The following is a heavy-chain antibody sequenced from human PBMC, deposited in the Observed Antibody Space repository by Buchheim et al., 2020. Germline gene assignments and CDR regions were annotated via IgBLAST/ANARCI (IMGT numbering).Heavy chain of an antibody. V-gene: IGHV4-34*01. D-gene: IGHD2-2*01. CDR3: ARQFYLVGYCSSTSCYSNWFDP. CDR1: GGSFSGYY. J-gene: IGHJ5*02. Sequence: QVQLQQWGAGLLKPSETLSLTCAVYGGSFSGYYWSWIRQPPGKGLEWIGEINHSGSTNYNPSLKSRVTISVDTSKNQFSLKLSSVTAADTAVYYCARQFYLVGYCSSTSCYSNWFDPWGQGTL. CDR2: INHSGST.